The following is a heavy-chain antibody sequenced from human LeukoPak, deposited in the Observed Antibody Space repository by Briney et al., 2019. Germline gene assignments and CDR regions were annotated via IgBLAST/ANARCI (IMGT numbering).Heavy chain of an antibody. CDR3: ARDQSGPEY. CDR2: IKQDGSER. V-gene: IGHV3-7*01. Sequence: PGGSLRLSCAASGFTFSSYWMSWVGQAPGKGLEWVANIKQDGSERYYVDSVKGRFTISRDNAKNSLYLPMNSLRAEDTAVYYCARDQSGPEYWGQGTPVTVSS. J-gene: IGHJ4*02. CDR1: GFTFSSYW. D-gene: IGHD3-3*01.